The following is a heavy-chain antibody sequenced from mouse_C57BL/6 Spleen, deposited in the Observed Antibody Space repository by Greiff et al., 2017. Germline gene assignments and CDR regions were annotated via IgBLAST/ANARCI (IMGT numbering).Heavy chain of an antibody. CDR3: ARELNEIFDY. CDR1: GYTFTSYT. J-gene: IGHJ2*01. D-gene: IGHD4-1*01. V-gene: IGHV1-4*01. Sequence: QVQLQQSGAELARPGASVKMSCKASGYTFTSYTMHWVKQRPGQGLEWIGYINPSSGYTKYNQKFKDKATLTADESSSTAYMQLSSLTSEDSAVYYCARELNEIFDYWGQGTTLTVSS. CDR2: INPSSGYT.